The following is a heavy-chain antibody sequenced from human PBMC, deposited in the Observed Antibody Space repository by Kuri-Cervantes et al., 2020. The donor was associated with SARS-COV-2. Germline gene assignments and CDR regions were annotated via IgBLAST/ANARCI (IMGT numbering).Heavy chain of an antibody. D-gene: IGHD6-19*01. CDR1: GFTFSSYS. Sequence: GGSLRLSCAASGFTFSSYSMNWVRQAPGKGLEWVSSISSSSSYIYYADSVKGRFTISRDNSKNTLYLEMNSLRAEDTAIYYCAKARYSSPTDYWGQGTLVTVSS. V-gene: IGHV3-21*04. J-gene: IGHJ4*02. CDR3: AKARYSSPTDY. CDR2: ISSSSSYI.